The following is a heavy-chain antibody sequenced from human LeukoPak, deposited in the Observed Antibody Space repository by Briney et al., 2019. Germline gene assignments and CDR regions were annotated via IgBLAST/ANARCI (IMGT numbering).Heavy chain of an antibody. V-gene: IGHV4-34*01. CDR2: INPSRNT. CDR1: GGSFSGYY. CDR3: ARAPTLLSFDY. D-gene: IGHD2-15*01. Sequence: KTSETLSLTCAVFGGSFSGYYWNWIRQPPGKGLEWIGQINPSRNTNYNPSLKSRVTISVDESKNQFSLKLSSVTAADTAVYYCARAPTLLSFDYWGQGTLVTVSS. J-gene: IGHJ4*02.